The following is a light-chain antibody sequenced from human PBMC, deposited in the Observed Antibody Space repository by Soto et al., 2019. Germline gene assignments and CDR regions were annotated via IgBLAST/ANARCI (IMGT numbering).Light chain of an antibody. J-gene: IGKJ4*02. Sequence: DIQMTQSPSSLSASLGDRVTITCRASQGIGAYLAWFQQKPGKVPRLLIYAASALQSRVPSRFSGGGSGTDLTLTISSLQPEDVATYYCQKYNSAPLTFGGGTKVEIK. CDR1: QGIGAY. CDR2: AAS. V-gene: IGKV1-27*01. CDR3: QKYNSAPLT.